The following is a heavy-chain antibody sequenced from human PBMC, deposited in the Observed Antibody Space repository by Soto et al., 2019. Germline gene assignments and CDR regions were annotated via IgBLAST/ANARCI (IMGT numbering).Heavy chain of an antibody. D-gene: IGHD1-20*01. CDR2: ISSSGYYI. V-gene: IGHV3-21*06. Sequence: KPGGSLRLSCAASGFTFSSCSMNWVRQAPGKGLEWVSSISSSGYYIHYADSVKGRFTISRDNAKNSLYLQMNSLRAEDTAVYYCARVPLYNWNDDGESQYYFDYWGQGTLVAVSS. CDR3: ARVPLYNWNDDGESQYYFDY. CDR1: GFTFSSCS. J-gene: IGHJ4*02.